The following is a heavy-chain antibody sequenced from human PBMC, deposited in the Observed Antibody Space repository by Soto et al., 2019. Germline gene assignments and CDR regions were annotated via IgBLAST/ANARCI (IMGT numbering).Heavy chain of an antibody. D-gene: IGHD5-18*01. CDR3: ARDSTAMALDY. V-gene: IGHV4-59*01. CDR1: GGSISSYY. Sequence: PSETLSLTCTVSGGSISSYYWSWIRQPPGKGLEWIGYIYYSGSTNYNPSLKSRVTISVDTSKNQFSLKLSSVTAADTAVYYCARDSTAMALDYWGQGTPVTVSS. J-gene: IGHJ4*02. CDR2: IYYSGST.